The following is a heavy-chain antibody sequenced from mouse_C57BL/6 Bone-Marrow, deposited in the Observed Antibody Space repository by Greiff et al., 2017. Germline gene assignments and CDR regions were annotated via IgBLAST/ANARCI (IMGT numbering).Heavy chain of an antibody. V-gene: IGHV5-9-1*02. J-gene: IGHJ1*03. CDR3: TRDHYRNYLWYFDV. CDR2: ISSGGDYI. Sequence: EVMLVESGEGLVKPGGSLKLSCAASGFTFSSYAMSWVRQTPEKRLEWVAYISSGGDYIYYADTVKGRFTISRDNARNTLYLQMSSLKSEDTAMYYCTRDHYRNYLWYFDVWGTGTTVTVSS. D-gene: IGHD2-5*01. CDR1: GFTFSSYA.